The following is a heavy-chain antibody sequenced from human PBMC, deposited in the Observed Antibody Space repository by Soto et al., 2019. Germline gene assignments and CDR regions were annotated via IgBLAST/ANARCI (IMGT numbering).Heavy chain of an antibody. V-gene: IGHV3-7*03. J-gene: IGHJ4*02. Sequence: EVQLVESGGGLVQPGGSLRLSCAVSGFTFGSYWMNWVRLIPGKGLEWVAYIKPDGSATYYVDSVKGRFTNSRDNAKNSRYLQLNSLRVEDTSVYYCARAGYCGPGCYYYFDYWGQGTLVTVSS. CDR3: ARAGYCGPGCYYYFDY. CDR1: GFTFGSYW. D-gene: IGHD2-21*02. CDR2: IKPDGSAT.